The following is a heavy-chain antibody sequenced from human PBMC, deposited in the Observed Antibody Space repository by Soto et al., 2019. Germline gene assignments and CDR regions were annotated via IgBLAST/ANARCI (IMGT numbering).Heavy chain of an antibody. V-gene: IGHV3-23*01. CDR1: GFTINNYA. CDR2: ISGTGVST. J-gene: IGHJ4*02. CDR3: AKDRLGGNFDY. Sequence: GGSLRLSCAASGFTINNYAMDWVRQAPGKGLEWVATISGTGVSTYYADSVKGRFTISRDNSKNTLYLQMNSLRVEDTAVYYCAKDRLGGNFDYWGQGTQVTVSS.